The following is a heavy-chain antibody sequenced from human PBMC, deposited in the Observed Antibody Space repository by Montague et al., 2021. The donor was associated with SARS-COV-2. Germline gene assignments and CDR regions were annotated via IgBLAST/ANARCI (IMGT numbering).Heavy chain of an antibody. CDR2: IHYSGST. CDR3: ARLWVTVYYYYGMDG. Sequence: SETLSLTCAVSGGSISSSSYYWGWIRQPPGKGLEWIGSIHYSGSTYYNPSLKSRVSISVDTSKNQFSLKLSSVTAADTAVYYCARLWVTVYYYYGMDGWGQGTPVTVSS. CDR1: GGSISSSSYY. D-gene: IGHD2-21*01. V-gene: IGHV4-39*01. J-gene: IGHJ6*02.